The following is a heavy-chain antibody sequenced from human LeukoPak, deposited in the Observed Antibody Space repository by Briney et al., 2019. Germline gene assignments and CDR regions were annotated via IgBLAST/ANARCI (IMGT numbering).Heavy chain of an antibody. CDR3: TREAAAGIDY. J-gene: IGHJ4*02. CDR1: GFTFSTYW. Sequence: GGSLRLSCAASGFTFSTYWMSWVRQAPGKGLEWVANIKQDGSEKYYLDSVKGRFTISRDNAKNSLYLQVNSLRAEDTAVYFCTREAAAGIDYWGQGTLVTVSS. D-gene: IGHD6-13*01. CDR2: IKQDGSEK. V-gene: IGHV3-7*01.